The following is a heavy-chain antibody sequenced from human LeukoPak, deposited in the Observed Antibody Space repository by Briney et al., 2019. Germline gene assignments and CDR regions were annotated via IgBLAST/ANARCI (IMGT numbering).Heavy chain of an antibody. CDR1: GGSISNSSYY. V-gene: IGHV4-39*07. J-gene: IGHJ6*03. CDR3: ARGPIIDIVVIPAAADYYHMDV. Sequence: SETLSLTCTVSGGSISNSSYYWGWIRQPPGKGLECIGIIYYTGSTNYNPSLKSRVTISVDTSKSQFSLKVSSVTAADTAMYYCARGPIIDIVVIPAAADYYHMDVWGQGTLVTVSS. D-gene: IGHD2-2*01. CDR2: IYYTGST.